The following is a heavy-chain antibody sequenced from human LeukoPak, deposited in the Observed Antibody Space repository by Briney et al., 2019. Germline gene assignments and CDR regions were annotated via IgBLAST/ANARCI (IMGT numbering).Heavy chain of an antibody. Sequence: ASETLSLTCTVSGGSISNSSWSWIRQPPGKGLEWIGYIYYSGKTNYNPSLKSRVTISVDTSKKQFSLKPISVPAPDTAVYYCARLRDLYNVFEYWGQGALVTVSS. CDR3: ARLRDLYNVFEY. J-gene: IGHJ4*02. CDR1: GGSISNSS. CDR2: IYYSGKT. V-gene: IGHV4-59*08. D-gene: IGHD1-1*01.